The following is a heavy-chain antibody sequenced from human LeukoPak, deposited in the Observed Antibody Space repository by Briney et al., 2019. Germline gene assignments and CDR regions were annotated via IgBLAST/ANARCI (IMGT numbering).Heavy chain of an antibody. Sequence: KAGGSLRLSCAASGFTFSNAWMSWVRQAPGKGLEWVGRIKSKTDGGTTDYAAPVKGRFTISRDDSKNTLYLQMNSLKTEDTAVYYCTTGGPYGSGSYYIGRDTYYYGMDVWGQGTTVTVSS. D-gene: IGHD3-10*01. CDR1: GFTFSNAW. CDR2: IKSKTDGGTT. V-gene: IGHV3-15*01. J-gene: IGHJ6*02. CDR3: TTGGPYGSGSYYIGRDTYYYGMDV.